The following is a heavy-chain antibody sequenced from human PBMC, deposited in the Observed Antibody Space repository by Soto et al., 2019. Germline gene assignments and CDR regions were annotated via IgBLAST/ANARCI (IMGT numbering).Heavy chain of an antibody. V-gene: IGHV1-2*02. J-gene: IGHJ4*02. Sequence: ASVKVSCKASGYTFTNYYMHWLRQAPGQGLEWMGWMNPRSGGSKYAQAFQDRVTMTRDASISTAYMELSSLRSEDTAMYYCARDGTLYDSSAYYYLYWGQGTLVTVSS. CDR2: MNPRSGGS. CDR3: ARDGTLYDSSAYYYLY. CDR1: GYTFTNYY. D-gene: IGHD3-22*01.